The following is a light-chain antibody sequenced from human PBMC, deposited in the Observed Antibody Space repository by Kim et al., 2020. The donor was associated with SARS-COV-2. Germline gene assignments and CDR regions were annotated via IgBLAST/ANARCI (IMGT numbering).Light chain of an antibody. CDR2: AVS. CDR1: SSDLGSFNY. Sequence: GQSIPVSYTGTSSDLGSFNYVSWFQQHPGKAPKLIIYAVSNRPSGVSNRFSGSKSGNTASLTISTLQTDDEADYYCSSYTNRNTLLFGGGTQLTVL. CDR3: SSYTNRNTLL. J-gene: IGLJ2*01. V-gene: IGLV2-14*03.